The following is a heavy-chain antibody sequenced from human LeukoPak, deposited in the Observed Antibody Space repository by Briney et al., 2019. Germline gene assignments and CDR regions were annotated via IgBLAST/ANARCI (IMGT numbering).Heavy chain of an antibody. CDR1: GFNFDDYA. J-gene: IGHJ4*02. Sequence: PGGSLRLSCEASGFNFDDYAMHWVRQAPGQGLEWISGISWDSGTIGYADSVKGRFTISRDNAKNSLYLQMNSLRAEDTALYYCARALTNSKRFDYWGQGTLVTVSS. CDR3: ARALTNSKRFDY. CDR2: ISWDSGTI. V-gene: IGHV3-9*01. D-gene: IGHD2-8*01.